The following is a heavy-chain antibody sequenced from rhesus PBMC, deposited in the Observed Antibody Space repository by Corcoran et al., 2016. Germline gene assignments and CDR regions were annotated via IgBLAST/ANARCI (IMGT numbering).Heavy chain of an antibody. D-gene: IGHD2-21*01. CDR3: ARTGGVFDY. CDR1: GYSISSGYD. CDR2: IYGSSGST. Sequence: QVQLQESGPGVVKPSETLSLTCAVSGYSISSGYDWSWIRQPPGKGLEWSGYIYGSSGSTNYNPSLKNRVTMSKDTSKNQFSLKLSSVTAADTAVYYCARTGGVFDYWGQGVLVTVSS. J-gene: IGHJ4*01. V-gene: IGHV4-76*01.